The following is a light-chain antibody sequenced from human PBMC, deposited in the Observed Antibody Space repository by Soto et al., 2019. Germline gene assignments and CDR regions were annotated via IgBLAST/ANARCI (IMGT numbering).Light chain of an antibody. CDR2: GAS. Sequence: DIVLTQSPGTLSLSLGDRATLSCRASQSVGSSLSWYQQKPGQAPRLLFYGASNRNTGIPDRFSGSGFGTDFTLTITRLEPEDFAAYYCQQYGDSPQTFGQGTKVEI. CDR3: QQYGDSPQT. CDR1: QSVGSS. J-gene: IGKJ1*01. V-gene: IGKV3-20*01.